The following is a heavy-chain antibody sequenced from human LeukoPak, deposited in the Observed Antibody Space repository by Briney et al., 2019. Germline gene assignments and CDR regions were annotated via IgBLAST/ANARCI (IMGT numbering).Heavy chain of an antibody. CDR1: GFTFSSYG. CDR2: ISYDGSNK. J-gene: IGHJ4*02. Sequence: PGRSLRLSCAASGFTFSSYGMHWVRQAPGKGLEWVAVISYDGSNKYYADSVKGRFTISRDNSKNTLYLQMNSLRAEDTAVYYCARTGITVAGFDSWGQGTLVTVSS. V-gene: IGHV3-30*03. CDR3: ARTGITVAGFDS. D-gene: IGHD6-19*01.